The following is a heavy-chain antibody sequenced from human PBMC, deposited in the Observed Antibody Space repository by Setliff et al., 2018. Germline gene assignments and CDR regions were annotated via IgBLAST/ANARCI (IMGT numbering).Heavy chain of an antibody. V-gene: IGHV3-23*01. D-gene: IGHD2-8*02. CDR2: IIQGGNT. CDR3: VKGTLPYCTGPTCYPLDH. CDR1: GFTFAAYS. J-gene: IGHJ4*02. Sequence: PGGSLRLSCEGSGFTFAAYSFTWVRQAPGKGLEFVSGIIQGGNTYYGDSVKGHFTTSRDNSDNTLYLQMNSLRDADTAIYYCVKGTLPYCTGPTCYPLDHWGQGTLVTVSS.